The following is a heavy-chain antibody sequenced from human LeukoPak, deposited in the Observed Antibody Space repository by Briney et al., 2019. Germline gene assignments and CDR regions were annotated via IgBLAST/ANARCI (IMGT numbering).Heavy chain of an antibody. J-gene: IGHJ4*02. D-gene: IGHD4-17*01. CDR2: INHSGST. V-gene: IGHV4-34*01. CDR1: GGSISSYY. CDR3: ARVLPNGDSIRSCFDY. Sequence: SETLSLTCTVSGGSISSYYWSWIRQPPGKGLEWIGEINHSGSTNYNPSLKSRVTISVDTSKNQFSLKLSSVTAADTAVYYCARVLPNGDSIRSCFDYWGQGTLVTVSS.